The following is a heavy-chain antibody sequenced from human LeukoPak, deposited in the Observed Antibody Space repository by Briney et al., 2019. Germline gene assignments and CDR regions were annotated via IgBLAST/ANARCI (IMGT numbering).Heavy chain of an antibody. J-gene: IGHJ5*02. CDR2: INPNSGGT. D-gene: IGHD3-3*01. CDR3: ARDSFFSLRFSEWLGWFDP. CDR1: GYTFTGYY. V-gene: IGHV1-2*02. Sequence: GASVKVSCKASGYTFTGYYMHWVRQAPGQGLEWMGWINPNSGGTNYAQKFQGRVTMTRDTSISTAYMELSRLRSDDTAVYYCARDSFFSLRFSEWLGWFDPWGQGTLVTVSS.